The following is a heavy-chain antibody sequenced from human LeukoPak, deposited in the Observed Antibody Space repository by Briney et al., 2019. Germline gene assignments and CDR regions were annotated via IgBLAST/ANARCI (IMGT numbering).Heavy chain of an antibody. CDR3: ARDLSTMVRGVTYHDAFDI. CDR1: GGSISSSSYY. D-gene: IGHD3-10*01. J-gene: IGHJ3*02. V-gene: IGHV4-39*07. Sequence: SETLSLTCTVSGGSISSSSYYWGWIRQPPGKGLEWIGSIYYSGSTYYNPSLKSRVTISVDTSKNQFSLKLSSVTAADTAVYYCARDLSTMVRGVTYHDAFDIWGQGTMVTVSS. CDR2: IYYSGST.